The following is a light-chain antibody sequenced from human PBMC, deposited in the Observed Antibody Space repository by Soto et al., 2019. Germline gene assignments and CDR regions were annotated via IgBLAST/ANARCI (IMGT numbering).Light chain of an antibody. CDR2: DVS. J-gene: IGLJ1*01. CDR3: TSYTSSSTYV. CDR1: SSDVGGYNY. V-gene: IGLV2-14*01. Sequence: QSVVTQPASVSGSPGLSITISCTGTSSDVGGYNYVSWYQQHPGKAPKFMIYDVSNRPSGVSNRFSGSKSGNTASLTISGLQAEDEADYYCTSYTSSSTYVFGTGTKLTVL.